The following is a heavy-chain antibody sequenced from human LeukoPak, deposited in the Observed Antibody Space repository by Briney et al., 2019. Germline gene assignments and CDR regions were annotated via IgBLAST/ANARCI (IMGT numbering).Heavy chain of an antibody. J-gene: IGHJ4*02. Sequence: ASVKVSCKASGYTFIGYYMHWVRQAPGQGLEWMGWINPNSGGTNYAQKFQGRVTMTRDTSISTAYMELSRLRSGDTAVYYCARIDTAMVTGFDYWGQGTLVTVSS. V-gene: IGHV1-2*02. CDR1: GYTFIGYY. CDR2: INPNSGGT. D-gene: IGHD5-18*01. CDR3: ARIDTAMVTGFDY.